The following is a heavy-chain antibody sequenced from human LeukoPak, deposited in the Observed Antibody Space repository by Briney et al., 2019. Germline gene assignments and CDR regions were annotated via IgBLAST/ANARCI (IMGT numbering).Heavy chain of an antibody. J-gene: IGHJ4*02. CDR2: ISWNSGSI. D-gene: IGHD3-22*01. V-gene: IGHV3-9*01. CDR1: GFTFDDYA. CDR3: AKDIMGDYYDSSGYYPRAGYFDY. Sequence: GGSLRLSCAASGFTFDDYAMHWVRQAPGKGLEWASGISWNSGSIGYADSVKGRFTISRDNAKNSLYLQMNSLRAEDTALYYCAKDIMGDYYDSSGYYPRAGYFDYWGQGTLVTVSS.